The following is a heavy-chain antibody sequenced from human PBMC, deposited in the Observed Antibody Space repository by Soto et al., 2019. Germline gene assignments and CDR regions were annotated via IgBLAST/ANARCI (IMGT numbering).Heavy chain of an antibody. J-gene: IGHJ6*02. Sequence: HPGGSLRLSCAASGFTFSSYGMHWVRQAPGKGLEWVAVISYDGSNKYYADSVKGRFTISRDNSKNTLYLQMNSLRAEDTAVYYCAKDLRASGYYTGYRPVGYYTGPYYYYGMDVWGQGTTVTVSS. CDR2: ISYDGSNK. V-gene: IGHV3-30*18. D-gene: IGHD3-3*01. CDR1: GFTFSSYG. CDR3: AKDLRASGYYTGYRPVGYYTGPYYYYGMDV.